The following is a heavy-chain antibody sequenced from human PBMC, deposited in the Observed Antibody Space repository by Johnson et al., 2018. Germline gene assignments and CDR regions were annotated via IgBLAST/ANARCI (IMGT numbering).Heavy chain of an antibody. CDR1: GFTFGNYW. V-gene: IGHV3-48*02. CDR2: ISGSGGST. Sequence: VQLQESGGGLVQPGGSLRLSCAASGFTFGNYWMHWVRQAPGKGLEGVSAISGSGGSTYHADSVKGRFTISRDNDKNSLYLQMNSLREEDTAVYYCAGNLGDGSGKYFYYDMVVWGKGTTVTVSS. CDR3: AGNLGDGSGKYFYYDMVV. J-gene: IGHJ6*03. D-gene: IGHD3-10*01.